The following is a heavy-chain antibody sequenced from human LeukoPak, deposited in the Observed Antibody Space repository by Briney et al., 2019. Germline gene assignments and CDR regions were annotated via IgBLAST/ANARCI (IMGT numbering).Heavy chain of an antibody. Sequence: GGSLRLSCAASGFTFSSYAMSWVRQAPGKGLEWVSAISGSGGSTYYADSVKGRFTISRDNSKNTLYLQMNSLRAEDTAVYYCAKKPTYYYGPGSYRPPGYFDYWGQGTLVTVSS. D-gene: IGHD3-10*01. CDR1: GFTFSSYA. CDR3: AKKPTYYYGPGSYRPPGYFDY. V-gene: IGHV3-23*01. J-gene: IGHJ4*02. CDR2: ISGSGGST.